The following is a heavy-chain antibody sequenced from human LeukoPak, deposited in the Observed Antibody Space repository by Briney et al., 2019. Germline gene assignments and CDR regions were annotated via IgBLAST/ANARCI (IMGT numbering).Heavy chain of an antibody. J-gene: IGHJ3*02. CDR2: IYPGDSDT. CDR1: GYSFTSYW. Sequence: GESLKISCKGSGYSFTSYWIGWVRQMPGKGLGWMGIIYPGDSDTRYSPSFQGQVTISADKSISTAYLQWSSLKASDTAMYYCASGGLRSNKNWNDPQDAFDIWGQGTMVTVSS. D-gene: IGHD1-1*01. V-gene: IGHV5-51*01. CDR3: ASGGLRSNKNWNDPQDAFDI.